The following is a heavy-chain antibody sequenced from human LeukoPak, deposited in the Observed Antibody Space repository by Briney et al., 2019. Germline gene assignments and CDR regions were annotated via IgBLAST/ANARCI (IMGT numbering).Heavy chain of an antibody. CDR3: ARHYPGGDYFIDY. D-gene: IGHD4-17*01. V-gene: IGHV5-51*01. J-gene: IGHJ4*02. CDR2: IYPDDSET. CDR1: GYSFTSYW. Sequence: GESLKISCKGSGYSFTSYWIGWVRQMPGKGLEWVGIIYPDDSETRYSPSFQDQVTIAADKSISTADLQWSSLKASDTAMYYCARHYPGGDYFIDYWGQGTLVTVSS.